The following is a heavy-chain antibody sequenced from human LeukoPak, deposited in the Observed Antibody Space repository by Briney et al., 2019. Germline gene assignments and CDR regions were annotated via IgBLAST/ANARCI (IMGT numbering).Heavy chain of an antibody. CDR3: ARRKGYYYGMDV. J-gene: IGHJ6*02. Sequence: PSETLSLTCTVSGGSISSSSYYWGWIRQPPGKGLEWIGSIYYSGSTYYNPSLKSRVTISVDTSKNQFSLKLSSVTAADTAVYYCARRKGYYYGMDVWGQGTTVTVSS. CDR2: IYYSGST. CDR1: GGSISSSSYY. V-gene: IGHV4-39*01.